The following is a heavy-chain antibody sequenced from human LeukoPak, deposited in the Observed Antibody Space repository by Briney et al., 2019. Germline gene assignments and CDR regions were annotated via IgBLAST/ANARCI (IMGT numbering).Heavy chain of an antibody. CDR3: ARDHCSGGSCYKR. CDR2: IIPIFGTA. CDR1: GGTFSSYA. J-gene: IGHJ4*02. D-gene: IGHD2-15*01. Sequence: SVKVSCKASGGTFSSYAISWVRQAPGQGLEWMGGIIPIFGTANYAQKFQGRVTITTDESTSTVYMELSSLRSEDTAVYYCARDHCSGGSCYKRWGQGTLVTVSS. V-gene: IGHV1-69*05.